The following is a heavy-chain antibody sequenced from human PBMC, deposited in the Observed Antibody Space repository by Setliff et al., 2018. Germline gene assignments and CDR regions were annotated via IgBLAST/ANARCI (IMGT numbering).Heavy chain of an antibody. V-gene: IGHV3-7*01. J-gene: IGHJ4*02. CDR3: ARQATDY. Sequence: GGSLRLSCTASGFTFGDYAMSWVRQAPGKGLEWVANIKQDGSEKYHADSVKGRFTISRDNAKNSLYLQMTSLRAEDTAVYYCARQATDYWGQGTLVTVSS. CDR2: IKQDGSEK. CDR1: GFTFGDYA.